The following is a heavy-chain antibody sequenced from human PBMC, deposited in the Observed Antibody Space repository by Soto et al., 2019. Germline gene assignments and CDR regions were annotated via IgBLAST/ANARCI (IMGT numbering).Heavy chain of an antibody. D-gene: IGHD6-13*01. V-gene: IGHV4-31*03. CDR2: IYYNGGT. CDR1: GLTISSASYY. Sequence: QVLLQESGPGLMKPSQTLSLTCTVSGLTISSASYYWSWIRQHPGKGLEWVGNIYYNGGTYYSPSLKRRVTLWVDTSKNQFSLRLASVTAADTAVYYCARYRISGSWSKFDYWGQGTLVTVSS. J-gene: IGHJ4*02. CDR3: ARYRISGSWSKFDY.